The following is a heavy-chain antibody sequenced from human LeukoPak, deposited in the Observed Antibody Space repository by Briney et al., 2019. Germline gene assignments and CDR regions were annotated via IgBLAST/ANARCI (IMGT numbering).Heavy chain of an antibody. J-gene: IGHJ4*02. CDR2: FDPEDGET. D-gene: IGHD6-19*01. CDR1: GYTLTELS. Sequence: GASVKVSCKVSGYTLTELSMHWVRQAPGKGLEWMGGFDPEDGETIYAQKFQGRVTMTEDTSTDTAYMEPSSLRSEDTAVYYCATDRRSSGWYDPHYFDYWGQGTLVTVSS. CDR3: ATDRRSSGWYDPHYFDY. V-gene: IGHV1-24*01.